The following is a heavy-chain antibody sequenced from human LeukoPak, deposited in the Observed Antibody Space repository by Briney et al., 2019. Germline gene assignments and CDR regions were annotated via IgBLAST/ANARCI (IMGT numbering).Heavy chain of an antibody. Sequence: PGGSLRLSCAASGFTVSSNYMSWVRQAPGKGLEWVSVIYSCGSTYYADSVKGRFTISRDNSKNTVSLQMNSLRAEDSAVYYCAKSDCGSDGCKLLNYWGQGTLVTASS. D-gene: IGHD2-21*01. CDR1: GFTVSSNY. V-gene: IGHV3-66*01. CDR2: IYSCGST. CDR3: AKSDCGSDGCKLLNY. J-gene: IGHJ4*02.